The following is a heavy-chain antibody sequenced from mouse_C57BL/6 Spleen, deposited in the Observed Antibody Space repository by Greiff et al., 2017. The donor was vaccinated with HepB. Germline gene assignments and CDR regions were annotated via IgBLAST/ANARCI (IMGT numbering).Heavy chain of an antibody. J-gene: IGHJ3*01. Sequence: VQLQQPGAELVKPGASVKLSCKASGYTFTSYWMHWVKQRPGRGLEWIGRIDPNSGGTNDNEKFKSKATLTVDKPSSTAYMQLSSLTSEDSAVYSGASRGTSHSNSFAYWGQGTLVTVSA. CDR3: ASRGTSHSNSFAY. CDR2: IDPNSGGT. CDR1: GYTFTSYW. V-gene: IGHV1-72*01. D-gene: IGHD2-5*01.